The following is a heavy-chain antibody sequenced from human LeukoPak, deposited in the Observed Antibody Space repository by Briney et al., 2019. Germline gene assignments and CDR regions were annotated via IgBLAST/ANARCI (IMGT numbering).Heavy chain of an antibody. CDR1: GYTFSKYD. CDR3: ARGPPDRTYSDF. J-gene: IGHJ4*02. CDR2: MKPNSGQT. Sequence: GASVTVSCKTSGYTFSKYDVNWVRQATGQGLEWMGWMKPNSGQTGYAQRFQGRIIMTRNTSISTAYMQLNSLTSEDTAKYYCARGPPDRTYSDFWGQGTLVTVSS. D-gene: IGHD4-11*01. V-gene: IGHV1-8*01.